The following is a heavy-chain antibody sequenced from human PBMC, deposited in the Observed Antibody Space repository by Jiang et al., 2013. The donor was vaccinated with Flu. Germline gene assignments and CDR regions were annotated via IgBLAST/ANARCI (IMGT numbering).Heavy chain of an antibody. CDR3: ARGDYDSSGYHAFDI. CDR1: GGSISSYY. CDR2: IYTSGST. Sequence: TCTVSGGSISSYYWSWIRQPAGKGLEWIGRIYTSGSTNYNPSLKSRVTMSVDTSKNQFSLKLSSVTAADTAVYYCARGDYDSSGYHAFDIWGQGTMVTVSS. J-gene: IGHJ3*02. V-gene: IGHV4-4*07. D-gene: IGHD3-22*01.